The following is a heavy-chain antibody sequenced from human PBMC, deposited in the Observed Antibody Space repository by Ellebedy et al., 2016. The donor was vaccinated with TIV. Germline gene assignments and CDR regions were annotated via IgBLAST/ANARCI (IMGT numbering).Heavy chain of an antibody. CDR1: GFTFSDYY. CDR3: ATDPDGVYGDTSAY. D-gene: IGHD4-17*01. V-gene: IGHV3-53*01. J-gene: IGHJ4*02. Sequence: GESLKISCAASGFTFSDYYMNWVRQAPGKGLEWVSLIYSVGETYYADSVKGRFTVSRDNSQNTLYLQMTSLRVDDTAVYYCATDPDGVYGDTSAYWGRGTLVTVSS. CDR2: IYSVGET.